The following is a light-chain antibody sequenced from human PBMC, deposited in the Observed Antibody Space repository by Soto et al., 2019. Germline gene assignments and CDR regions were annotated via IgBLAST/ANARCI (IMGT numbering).Light chain of an antibody. Sequence: DIVMTQSPLSLPVTPGEPASISCMSSQSLLHSNGYNYLDWYLQKPGQSPQLLIYLGSSRASGVPDRFSGSGSGTDFTLKISRVEAEDVGVYYCMQALQTPLTFGGGTKVDIK. J-gene: IGKJ4*01. CDR1: QSLLHSNGYNY. CDR2: LGS. CDR3: MQALQTPLT. V-gene: IGKV2-28*01.